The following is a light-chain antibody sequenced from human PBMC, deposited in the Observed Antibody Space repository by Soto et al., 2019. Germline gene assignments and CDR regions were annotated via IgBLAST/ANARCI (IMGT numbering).Light chain of an antibody. V-gene: IGKV1-39*01. CDR2: AAS. J-gene: IGKJ2*01. Sequence: DIEMTQSPSSLSASVGDRVTITCRASQTISKFLNWYQQKPGKAPKLLIYAASGLQSGVPSRFSGSGSGTDFTLTISSLQPQDFASYHCQQSHSPPYTFGQGTKLEIK. CDR3: QQSHSPPYT. CDR1: QTISKF.